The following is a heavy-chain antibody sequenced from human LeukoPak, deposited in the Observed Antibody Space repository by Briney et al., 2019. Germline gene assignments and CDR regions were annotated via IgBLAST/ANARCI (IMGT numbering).Heavy chain of an antibody. Sequence: SETLSLTCTVSGGSISSGSYYWSWIPQPAGKGLEWIGRIYTSGSTNYNPSLKSRVTISVDTSKNQFSLKLSSVTAADTAVYYCARDYADYYYGMDVWGQGTTVTVSS. CDR3: ARDYADYYYGMDV. D-gene: IGHD4-17*01. V-gene: IGHV4-61*02. J-gene: IGHJ6*02. CDR2: IYTSGST. CDR1: GGSISSGSYY.